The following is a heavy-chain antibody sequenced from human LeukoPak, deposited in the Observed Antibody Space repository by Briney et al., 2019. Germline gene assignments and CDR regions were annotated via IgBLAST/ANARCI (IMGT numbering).Heavy chain of an antibody. D-gene: IGHD2-21*02. CDR3: ARGGVVVTAAFTY. V-gene: IGHV3-11*01. Sequence: GGSLRLSCAASGFTFSDYYMNWIRQAPGKGLEWVSYISNSGSTIYYADSVKGRFTVSRDNAKNSLYLQLNSLRADDTAVYFCARGGVVVTAAFTYWGQGALVIVSS. CDR1: GFTFSDYY. J-gene: IGHJ4*02. CDR2: ISNSGSTI.